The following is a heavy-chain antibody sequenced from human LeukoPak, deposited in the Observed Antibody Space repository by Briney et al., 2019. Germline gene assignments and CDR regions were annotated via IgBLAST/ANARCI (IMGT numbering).Heavy chain of an antibody. J-gene: IGHJ6*02. Sequence: PGGSLRLSCTASGFRFGDYALSWVRQAPGKGLEWVGFIRSNPYDGTTEYAASVKGRFTISRDDSKRIAYLQMNSLKTEDTAVYYCTRAEVDIVATIASYYYGMDVWGQGTTVTVSS. CDR3: TRAEVDIVATIASYYYGMDV. CDR2: IRSNPYDGTT. CDR1: GFRFGDYA. V-gene: IGHV3-49*04. D-gene: IGHD5-12*01.